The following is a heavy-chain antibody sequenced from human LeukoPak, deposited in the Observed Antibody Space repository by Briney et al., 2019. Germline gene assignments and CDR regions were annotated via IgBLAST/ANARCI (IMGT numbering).Heavy chain of an antibody. CDR3: ARMVMDNLRFDY. CDR2: INPSGGDT. CDR1: GYTFTSYY. J-gene: IGHJ4*02. Sequence: PGASVKVSCNASGYTFTSYYMHWVRQAPGQGLEWMGIINPSGGDTSYAQKFQGRLTMTRDTSTNTVYMELTSLRSEDTAVYYCARMVMDNLRFDYWGQGTLVTVSS. D-gene: IGHD2-21*01. V-gene: IGHV1-46*01.